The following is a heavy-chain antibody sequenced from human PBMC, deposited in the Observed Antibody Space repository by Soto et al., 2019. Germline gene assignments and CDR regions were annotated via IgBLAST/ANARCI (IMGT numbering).Heavy chain of an antibody. J-gene: IGHJ5*02. CDR2: INPNSGGT. V-gene: IGHV1-2*04. Sequence: ETFTYDDFHLIQQAPGQGLEWMGWINPNSGGTNYAQKFQGWVTMTRDTAISTAYMELSRLRSDDTAVYYCVRDLKGRSFCFNDSDP. D-gene: IGHD3-3*01. CDR3: VRDLKGRSFCFNDSDP. CDR1: ETFTYDD.